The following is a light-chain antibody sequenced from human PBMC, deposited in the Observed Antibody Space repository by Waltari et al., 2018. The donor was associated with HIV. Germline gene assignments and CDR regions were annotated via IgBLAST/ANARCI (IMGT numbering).Light chain of an antibody. J-gene: IGLJ2*01. CDR2: INK. CDR1: SSTLGSNT. CDR3: AAWDDSLNGVV. V-gene: IGLV1-44*01. Sequence: QSVLTQPPSASGTPGQRVTISCSGSSSTLGSNTVKWYQQLPGTAPKLLIYINKQRPSGVADRFSGSKSGTSASLAISGLQSEDEADYYCAAWDDSLNGVVFGGGTKLTVL.